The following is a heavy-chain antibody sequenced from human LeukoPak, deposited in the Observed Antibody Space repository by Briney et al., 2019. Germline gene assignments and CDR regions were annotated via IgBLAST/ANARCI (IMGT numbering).Heavy chain of an antibody. CDR2: ISSDGSNK. CDR3: AKILPDTVTADY. CDR1: GFTFSNYG. V-gene: IGHV3-30*18. Sequence: GGSLRLSCAASGFTFSNYGMYWVRQAPGKGLEWVAVISSDGSNKYYADSVKGRFTISRDNSKNTLYLQMNSLRAEDTAVYYCAKILPDTVTADYWGQGTLVTVSS. D-gene: IGHD4-11*01. J-gene: IGHJ4*02.